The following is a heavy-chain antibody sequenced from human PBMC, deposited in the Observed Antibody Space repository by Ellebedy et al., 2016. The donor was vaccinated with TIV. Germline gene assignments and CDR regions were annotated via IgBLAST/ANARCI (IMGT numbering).Heavy chain of an antibody. CDR1: GFTFRSYA. D-gene: IGHD2-2*01. CDR3: AKDQASSPAADYYYGLDV. CDR2: ISSSGDST. Sequence: GGSLRLXXAASGFTFRSYAMSWVRQAPGKGLEGVSTISSSGDSTSYADSVRGRFTISRDNSKNTLYLQMNSLRAEDTAGYYCAKDQASSPAADYYYGLDVWGQGTTVTVSS. J-gene: IGHJ6*02. V-gene: IGHV3-23*01.